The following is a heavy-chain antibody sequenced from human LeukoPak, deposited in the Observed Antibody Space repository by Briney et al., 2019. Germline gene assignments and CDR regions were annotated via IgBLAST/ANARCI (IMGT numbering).Heavy chain of an antibody. J-gene: IGHJ6*03. CDR2: ISSSGSTI. CDR1: GFTFSSYE. D-gene: IGHD6-13*01. Sequence: GSLRLSCAASGFTFSSYEMNWVRQAPGKGLEWVSYISSSGSTIYYADSVKGLFTISRDNAKNSLYLQMNSLRAEDTAVYYCARAGSSSWYRPLYYYYYMDVWGKGTTVTVSS. CDR3: ARAGSSSWYRPLYYYYYMDV. V-gene: IGHV3-48*03.